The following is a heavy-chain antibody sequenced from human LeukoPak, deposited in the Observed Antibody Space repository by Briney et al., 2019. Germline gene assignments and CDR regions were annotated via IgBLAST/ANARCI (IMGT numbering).Heavy chain of an antibody. Sequence: ASVKVSCKASGYTFPSYFMHWVRQAPGQGLEWMGIINPTGGSTTYAQKFQGRVTMTRDTSTSTVYMELSSLRSDDTAVYYCARTAARRLDYWGQGTLVIVSS. CDR3: ARTAARRLDY. V-gene: IGHV1-46*01. J-gene: IGHJ4*02. CDR1: GYTFPSYF. CDR2: INPTGGST. D-gene: IGHD6-6*01.